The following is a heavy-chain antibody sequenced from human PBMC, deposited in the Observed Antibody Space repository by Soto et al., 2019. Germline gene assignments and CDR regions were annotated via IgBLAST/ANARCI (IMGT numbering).Heavy chain of an antibody. D-gene: IGHD4-17*01. J-gene: IGHJ6*03. CDR3: ARAHGDYKYYYYYYYMDV. CDR1: GYTFTSYD. V-gene: IGHV1-8*01. CDR2: MNPNSGNT. Sequence: ASMKVSCKASGYTFTSYDINWVRQATGQGLEWMGWMNPNSGNTGYAQKFQGRVTMTRNTSISTAYMELSSLRSEDTAVYYCARAHGDYKYYYYYYYMDVWGKGTTVTVSS.